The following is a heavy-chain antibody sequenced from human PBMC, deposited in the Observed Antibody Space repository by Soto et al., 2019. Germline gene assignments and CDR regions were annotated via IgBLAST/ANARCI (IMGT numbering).Heavy chain of an antibody. CDR3: VRSITARFLRLSWFDT. V-gene: IGHV3-21*01. CDR1: GFTFNTYD. J-gene: IGHJ5*02. CDR2: ITTSSAYI. Sequence: EVQLVESGGGLVKPGGSLRLSCAASGFTFNTYDMNWVRQAPGKGLEWVSSITTSSAYIYYADSLKGRITISRDNAKNSLFRQITSLRAEDTAVYYWVRSITARFLRLSWFDTWGQGTLVTVSS. D-gene: IGHD1-20*01.